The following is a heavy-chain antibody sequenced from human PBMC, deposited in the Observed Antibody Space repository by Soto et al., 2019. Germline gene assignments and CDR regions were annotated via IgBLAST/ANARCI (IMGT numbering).Heavy chain of an antibody. J-gene: IGHJ4*02. CDR1: GYTFTSYG. V-gene: IGHV1-18*04. Sequence: GASVKVSCKASGYTFTSYGISWVRQAPGQGLEWMGWISAYNGNTNYAQKLQGRVTMTTDTSTSTAYVELRSLRSDDTAVYYCARGAIFGVVIIRRAELDYWGQGTLVTVSS. CDR2: ISAYNGNT. CDR3: ARGAIFGVVIIRRAELDY. D-gene: IGHD3-3*01.